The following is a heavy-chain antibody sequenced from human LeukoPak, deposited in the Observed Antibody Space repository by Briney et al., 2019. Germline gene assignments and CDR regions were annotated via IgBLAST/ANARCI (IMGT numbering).Heavy chain of an antibody. J-gene: IGHJ4*02. CDR1: GFTFSSYW. CDR3: ARVPIDILTGYSFDY. V-gene: IGHV3-7*01. CDR2: IKQDGSEK. Sequence: GGSLRLSCAASGFTFSSYWMSWVRQAPGKGLEWGANIKQDGSEKYYVDSVKGRFTISRDNAKNSLYLQMNSQRAEDTAVYYCARVPIDILTGYSFDYWGQGTLVTVSS. D-gene: IGHD3-9*01.